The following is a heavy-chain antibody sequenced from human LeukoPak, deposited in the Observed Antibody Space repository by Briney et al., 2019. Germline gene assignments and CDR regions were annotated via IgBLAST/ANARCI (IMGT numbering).Heavy chain of an antibody. D-gene: IGHD1-26*01. CDR1: GGTFSSYA. CDR2: ITPVINTA. J-gene: IGHJ5*02. CDR3: ARVNLRGSNYNWFDP. Sequence: SVKVSCKASGGTFSSYAISWVRQAPGQGLEWMGKITPVINTANYAQTFQDRVSIYADKSTTTVYMDLSGLRPDDTAVYYCARVNLRGSNYNWFDPWGQGTLVTVAS. V-gene: IGHV1-69*04.